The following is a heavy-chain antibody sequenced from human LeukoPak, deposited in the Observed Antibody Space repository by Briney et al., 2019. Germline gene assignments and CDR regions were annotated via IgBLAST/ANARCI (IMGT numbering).Heavy chain of an antibody. CDR1: GFTVSSNY. CDR3: AKEWIQLWRGCFDP. CDR2: ISGSGGST. J-gene: IGHJ5*02. V-gene: IGHV3-23*01. D-gene: IGHD5-18*01. Sequence: GGSLRLSCAASGFTVSSNYMSWVRQAPGKGLEWVSAISGSGGSTYYADSVKGRFTISRDNSKNTLYLQMNSLRAEDTAVYYCAKEWIQLWRGCFDPWGQGTLVTVSS.